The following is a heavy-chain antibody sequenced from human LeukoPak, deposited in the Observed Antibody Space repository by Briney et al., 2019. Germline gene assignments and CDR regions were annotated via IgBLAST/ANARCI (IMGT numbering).Heavy chain of an antibody. J-gene: IGHJ4*02. V-gene: IGHV3-15*07. CDR1: GFTFSNAY. CDR2: IKPKTDGETT. D-gene: IGHD6-13*01. Sequence: GGSLRLSCAASGFTFSNAYMNWVRQAPGKGLEWVGRIKPKTDGETTEYAAPVKDRFSISRDDSKSMMYLQMNSLKTEDTAVYYCAKDRIAAAGAFDWGQGTLVTVSS. CDR3: AKDRIAAAGAFD.